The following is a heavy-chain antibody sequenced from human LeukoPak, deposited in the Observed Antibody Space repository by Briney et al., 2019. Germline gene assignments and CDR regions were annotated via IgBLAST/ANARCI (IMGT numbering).Heavy chain of an antibody. Sequence: PSETLSLTCTVSGGSISSYYWSWIRQPPGKGLEWIGYIYYSGSTNYNPSLKSRVTISVDTSKNQFSLKLSSVTAADTAVYYCARVGATYYAFDIWGQGTMVTVSS. CDR1: GGSISSYY. CDR2: IYYSGST. J-gene: IGHJ3*02. V-gene: IGHV4-59*01. D-gene: IGHD1-26*01. CDR3: ARVGATYYAFDI.